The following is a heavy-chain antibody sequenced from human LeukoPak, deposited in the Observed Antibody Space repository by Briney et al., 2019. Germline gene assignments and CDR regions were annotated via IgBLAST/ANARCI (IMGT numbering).Heavy chain of an antibody. J-gene: IGHJ4*02. D-gene: IGHD2-2*01. CDR2: IKEDGGEK. CDR1: GFTFSSYW. Sequence: TGGSLRLSCAASGFTFSSYWITWVRQAPGKGLEWVANIKEDGGEKYYVDSVKGRFTISGDNAKNSVSLQMNSLRAEDTAVYYCARGPYCDGTSCQSFFDYWGQGALVTVSS. V-gene: IGHV3-7*01. CDR3: ARGPYCDGTSCQSFFDY.